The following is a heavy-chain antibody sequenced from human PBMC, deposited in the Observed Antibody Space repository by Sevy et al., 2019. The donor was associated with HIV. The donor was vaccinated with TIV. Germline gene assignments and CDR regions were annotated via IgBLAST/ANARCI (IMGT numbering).Heavy chain of an antibody. CDR3: ANPILGSSGFDP. CDR2: ISSSSSTI. Sequence: GGCLRLSCAASGFTFSSYSMNWVRQAPGKGLEWVSYISSSSSTIYYADSVKGRFTISRDNAKNSLYLQMNSLRAEDQAVDYCANPILGSSGFDPWGQGTLVTVSS. D-gene: IGHD6-6*01. V-gene: IGHV3-48*01. CDR1: GFTFSSYS. J-gene: IGHJ5*02.